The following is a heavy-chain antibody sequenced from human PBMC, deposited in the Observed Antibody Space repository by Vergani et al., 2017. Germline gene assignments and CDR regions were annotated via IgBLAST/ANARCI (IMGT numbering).Heavy chain of an antibody. D-gene: IGHD4-23*01. CDR1: GGSFSGYY. J-gene: IGHJ3*02. CDR3: ARGARWRPSGAFDI. CDR2: INHSGST. V-gene: IGHV4-34*01. Sequence: QVQLQQWGAGLLKPSETLALTCAVYGGSFSGYYWSWIRQPPGKGLEWIGEINHSGSTNYNPSLKSRVTISVDTSKNQFSLKLSSVTAADTAVYYCARGARWRPSGAFDIWGQGTMVTVSS.